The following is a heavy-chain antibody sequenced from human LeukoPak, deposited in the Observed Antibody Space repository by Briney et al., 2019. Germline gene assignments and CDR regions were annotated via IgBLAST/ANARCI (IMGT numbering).Heavy chain of an antibody. J-gene: IGHJ4*02. Sequence: GASVKVSCKASGYTFNSYGISWVRQAPGQGLEWMGWISAYNGKTKYAQKLQGRVTMTTDTSTSTADMELRSLRSDDTAVYYCARVVVPRYFDWLLSNFDYWGQGTLVTVSS. V-gene: IGHV1-18*01. D-gene: IGHD3-9*01. CDR3: ARVVVPRYFDWLLSNFDY. CDR2: ISAYNGKT. CDR1: GYTFNSYG.